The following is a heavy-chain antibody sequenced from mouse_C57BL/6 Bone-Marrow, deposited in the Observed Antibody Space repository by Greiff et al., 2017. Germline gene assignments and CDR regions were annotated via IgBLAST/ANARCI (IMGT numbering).Heavy chain of an antibody. Sequence: EVQLVESGGGLVQPKGSLKLSCAASGFTFNTYAMHWVRQAPGKGLEWVARIRSKSSNYATYYADSVKDRFTISRDDSQSMLYLQMNNLKTEDTAMYYCVRDRLLYYGNCGNWYFDVWGTGTTVTVSS. CDR1: GFTFNTYA. V-gene: IGHV10-3*01. CDR2: IRSKSSNYAT. J-gene: IGHJ1*03. CDR3: VRDRLLYYGNCGNWYFDV. D-gene: IGHD2-1*01.